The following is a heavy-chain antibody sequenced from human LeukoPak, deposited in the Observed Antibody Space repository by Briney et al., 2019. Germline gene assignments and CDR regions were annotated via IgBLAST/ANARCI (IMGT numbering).Heavy chain of an antibody. CDR3: GKEGLAGPSFEY. V-gene: IGHV3-30*18. CDR1: GFTFSSYG. J-gene: IGHJ4*02. Sequence: GGSLRLSCAASGFTFSSYGMHWVRQAPGKGLEWVAVISYDGSNKYYADSVKGRFTISRDNSKNTLYLQMNSLRAEDTAVYYCGKEGLAGPSFEYWGPGTLVPVSS. D-gene: IGHD6-19*01. CDR2: ISYDGSNK.